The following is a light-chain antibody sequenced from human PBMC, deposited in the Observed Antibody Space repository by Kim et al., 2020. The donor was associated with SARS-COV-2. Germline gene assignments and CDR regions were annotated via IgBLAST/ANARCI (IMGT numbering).Light chain of an antibody. V-gene: IGLV3-1*01. J-gene: IGLJ3*02. CDR1: KLGDKY. CDR3: QAWDSSNVV. Sequence: SYELTQPPSVSVSPGQTAIITCSGEKLGDKYASWYQQQPGQSPVLVIYQDTRRPSAIPERFSGSNSGNTATLTISETQAMDEGDYYCQAWDSSNVVFGGGTQLTVL. CDR2: QDT.